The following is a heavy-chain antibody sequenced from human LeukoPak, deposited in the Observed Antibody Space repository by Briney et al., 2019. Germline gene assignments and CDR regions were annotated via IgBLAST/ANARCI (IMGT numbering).Heavy chain of an antibody. V-gene: IGHV3-48*04. CDR2: ISSSSSTI. CDR1: GFTFRSHS. Sequence: GGSLRLSCAASGFTFRSHSMNWVRQAPGKGLEWVSYISSSSSTIYYADSVKGRLTISRDNAKNSLYLQMNSLRAEDTAVYYCARDLSIRVRTLDYWGQGTLVTVSS. D-gene: IGHD5/OR15-5a*01. J-gene: IGHJ4*02. CDR3: ARDLSIRVRTLDY.